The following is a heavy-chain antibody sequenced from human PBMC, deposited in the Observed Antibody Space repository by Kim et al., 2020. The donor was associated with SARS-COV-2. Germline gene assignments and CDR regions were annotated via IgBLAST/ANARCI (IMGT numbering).Heavy chain of an antibody. V-gene: IGHV3-48*04. D-gene: IGHD4-17*01. CDR3: ARAGVPTVASFFDS. J-gene: IGHJ4*02. CDR1: GFTLSGYS. CDR2: ITTSRITT. Sequence: GGSLRLSCAASGFTLSGYSMNWVRQAPGKGLEWVSYITTSRITTYYADSVKGRFTISRDNAKNSLFLQMNSLRAEDTAVYYCARAGVPTVASFFDSWGQGTLVTVSS.